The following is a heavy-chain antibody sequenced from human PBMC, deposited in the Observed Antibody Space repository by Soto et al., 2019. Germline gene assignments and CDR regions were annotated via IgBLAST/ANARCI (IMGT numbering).Heavy chain of an antibody. CDR3: ARDDEYSGNGMDV. Sequence: QVQLVESGGGVVQPGRSLRLSCAASEFTFSNYGMHWVRQAPGKGLEWVAVILNDGSNRYHADSVKDRFTISRENSKNPLSLQMNSLRAEDTAVYYCARDDEYSGNGMDVWGQGTTVTVS. CDR1: EFTFSNYG. J-gene: IGHJ6*02. CDR2: ILNDGSNR. V-gene: IGHV3-33*01. D-gene: IGHD3-10*01.